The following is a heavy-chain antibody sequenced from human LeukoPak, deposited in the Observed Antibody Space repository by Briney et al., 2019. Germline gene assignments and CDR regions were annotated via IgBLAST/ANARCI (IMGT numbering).Heavy chain of an antibody. CDR3: ATKASYDSSGYYCVSLDY. D-gene: IGHD3-22*01. V-gene: IGHV1-2*06. J-gene: IGHJ4*02. CDR1: GYTFTGYY. CDR2: INPNSGGT. Sequence: ASVKVSCKASGYTFTGYYMHWVRQAPGQGLEWMGRINPNSGGTNYAQKFQGRVTMTRGTSISTAYMELSRLRSDDTAVYYCATKASYDSSGYYCVSLDYWGQGTLVTVSS.